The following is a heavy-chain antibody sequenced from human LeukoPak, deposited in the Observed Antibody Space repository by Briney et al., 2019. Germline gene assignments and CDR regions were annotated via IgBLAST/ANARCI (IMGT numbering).Heavy chain of an antibody. Sequence: GRSLRLSCAASGFTFSSYAMHWVRQAPGKGLEWVAVISYDRSNKYYADSVKGRFTISRDNSKNTLYLQMNSLRAEDTAVYYCARERDGYIFDYWGQGTLVTVSS. J-gene: IGHJ4*02. CDR2: ISYDRSNK. V-gene: IGHV3-30*14. D-gene: IGHD5-18*01. CDR1: GFTFSSYA. CDR3: ARERDGYIFDY.